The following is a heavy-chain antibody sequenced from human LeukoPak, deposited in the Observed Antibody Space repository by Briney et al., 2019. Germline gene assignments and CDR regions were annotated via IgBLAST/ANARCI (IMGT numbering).Heavy chain of an antibody. Sequence: GGSLRHSCAASGFTFSGFGMHWVRQVPDKGLAWVAFIRYDGSNKYYADSVKGRFTISRDNSKNTLYLQMNSLRAEDTAVYYCVGLNYNSGSCRNYCGQGTLVTVSS. CDR1: GFTFSGFG. J-gene: IGHJ4*01. D-gene: IGHD3-10*01. CDR2: IRYDGSNK. CDR3: VGLNYNSGSCRNY. V-gene: IGHV3-30*02.